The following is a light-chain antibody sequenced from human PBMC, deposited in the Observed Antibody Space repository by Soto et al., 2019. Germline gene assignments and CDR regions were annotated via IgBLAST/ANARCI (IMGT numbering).Light chain of an antibody. CDR2: AAT. J-gene: IGKJ1*01. Sequence: EIVLTQSPGTLSLSPGERATLSCRASQSVSRNYLAWYQQKPVQAPRLLLYAATSRITGIPDRFSASGSGTDFTLTISTLEPEDFAVYHCHQYGSSPRTFGQGTKVEVK. CDR1: QSVSRNY. V-gene: IGKV3-20*01. CDR3: HQYGSSPRT.